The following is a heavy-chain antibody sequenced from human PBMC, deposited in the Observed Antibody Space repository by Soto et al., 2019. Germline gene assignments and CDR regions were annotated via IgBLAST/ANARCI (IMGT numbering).Heavy chain of an antibody. CDR2: IYRGGRT. J-gene: IGHJ4*02. Sequence: SLRRSCAASWFTVSSNDMSWVRQAPGKGLEWVSVIYRGGRTYYADSVKGRFTISRDNSKNTLHLQMNSLRAEDKAVYYCARALRYRYGSPHFRCWGQGNLVTVSS. V-gene: IGHV3-53*01. CDR1: WFTVSSND. D-gene: IGHD5-18*01. CDR3: ARALRYRYGSPHFRC.